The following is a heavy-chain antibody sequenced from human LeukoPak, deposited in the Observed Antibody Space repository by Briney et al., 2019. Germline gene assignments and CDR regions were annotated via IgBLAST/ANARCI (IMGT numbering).Heavy chain of an antibody. J-gene: IGHJ5*02. V-gene: IGHV1-69*13. Sequence: SVKVSCKASGGTFSSYAISWVRQAPGQGLEWMGGIIPVFGTANYAQKFQGRVTITADESTSTAYMELSSLRSEDTAVYYCARSKAHGGLRFLEWVKRPSGWFDPWGQGTLVTVSS. D-gene: IGHD3-3*01. CDR1: GGTFSSYA. CDR2: IIPVFGTA. CDR3: ARSKAHGGLRFLEWVKRPSGWFDP.